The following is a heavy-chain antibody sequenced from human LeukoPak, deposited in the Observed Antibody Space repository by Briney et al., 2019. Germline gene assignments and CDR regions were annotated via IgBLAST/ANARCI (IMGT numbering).Heavy chain of an antibody. CDR3: GRVLTGRDY. Sequence: GGSLRLSCAATGFTFSIYWMSWVRQAPGKGLEWVANIKQDGSEKYYVDSVKGRFTISRDNAKNSLYLLMNSLRAEDTPVYYCGRVLTGRDYWGQGTLLTVSS. J-gene: IGHJ4*02. D-gene: IGHD3-9*01. CDR2: IKQDGSEK. V-gene: IGHV3-7*01. CDR1: GFTFSIYW.